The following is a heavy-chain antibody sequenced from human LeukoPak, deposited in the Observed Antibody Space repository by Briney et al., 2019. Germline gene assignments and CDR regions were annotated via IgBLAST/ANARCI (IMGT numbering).Heavy chain of an antibody. Sequence: PSETLSLTCTVSGYSISSGYYWGWIRQPPGKGLEWIGSIYHSGSTYYNPSLKSRVTISVDTSKNQFSLNLSSVTAADTAVYYCARAAHSGSLAPLDYWGQGTLVTVSS. J-gene: IGHJ4*02. D-gene: IGHD1-26*01. CDR2: IYHSGST. V-gene: IGHV4-38-2*02. CDR3: ARAAHSGSLAPLDY. CDR1: GYSISSGYY.